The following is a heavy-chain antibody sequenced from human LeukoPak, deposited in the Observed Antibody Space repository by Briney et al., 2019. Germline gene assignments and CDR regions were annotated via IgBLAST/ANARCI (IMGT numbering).Heavy chain of an antibody. CDR3: AKDYYGSGSSKNYFDY. Sequence: GGSLRLSCAASGFTFSSYAMSWVRQAPGKGLEWVSAISGSGDSTHYADSVKGRFTISRDNSKNTLLLQMNSLRAEDTAVCYCAKDYYGSGSSKNYFDYWGQGTLVTVSS. CDR2: ISGSGDST. V-gene: IGHV3-23*01. D-gene: IGHD3-10*01. CDR1: GFTFSSYA. J-gene: IGHJ4*02.